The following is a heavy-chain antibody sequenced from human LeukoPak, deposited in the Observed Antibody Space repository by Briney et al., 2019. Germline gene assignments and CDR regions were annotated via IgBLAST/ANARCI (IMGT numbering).Heavy chain of an antibody. CDR1: GGSISSSSYY. D-gene: IGHD2-15*01. Sequence: SETLSLTCTVSGGSISSSSYYWGWIRQPPGKGLEWIGSIYYSGSTYYNPSLKSRVTISVDTSKNQFSLKLSSVTAADTAVYYCARDESNCSGGSCYGDFDYWGQGTLVTVSS. CDR3: ARDESNCSGGSCYGDFDY. CDR2: IYYSGST. V-gene: IGHV4-39*07. J-gene: IGHJ4*02.